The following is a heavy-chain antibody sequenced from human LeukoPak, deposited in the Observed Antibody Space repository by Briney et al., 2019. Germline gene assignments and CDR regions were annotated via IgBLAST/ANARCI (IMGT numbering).Heavy chain of an antibody. D-gene: IGHD3-10*01. Sequence: SETLSLTCAVYGGSFSGYYWSWIRQPPGKGLEWIGEINHSGSTNYNPSLKSRVTISVDTSKNQFSLKLSSVTAADTAVYYCARGPPRITMVRGVIGYFDYWGQGTLVTVSS. CDR3: ARGPPRITMVRGVIGYFDY. J-gene: IGHJ4*02. CDR2: INHSGST. V-gene: IGHV4-34*01. CDR1: GGSFSGYY.